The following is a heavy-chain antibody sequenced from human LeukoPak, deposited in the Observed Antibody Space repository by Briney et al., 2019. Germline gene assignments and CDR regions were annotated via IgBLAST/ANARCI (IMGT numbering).Heavy chain of an antibody. CDR1: GFTFSSYG. V-gene: IGHV3-30*02. CDR2: IRYDGSNK. D-gene: IGHD3-9*01. CDR3: AKSQAAYYDIYWFDP. Sequence: GGSLRLSCVASGFTFSSYGMYWVRQAPGKGLEWVAFIRYDGSNKDYADSMKGRFTISRDNSKNTLYLQMNDLRAEDTAVYYCAKSQAAYYDIYWFDPWGQGTLVTVSS. J-gene: IGHJ5*02.